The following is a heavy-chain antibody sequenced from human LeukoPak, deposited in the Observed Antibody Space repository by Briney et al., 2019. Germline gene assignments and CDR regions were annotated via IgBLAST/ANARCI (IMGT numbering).Heavy chain of an antibody. CDR2: INPNSGGT. V-gene: IGHV1-2*02. CDR3: ARERQLVGLHYYYYYMDV. D-gene: IGHD6-6*01. J-gene: IGHJ6*03. Sequence: ASVKVSCKASGYTFTGYYMHWVRQAPGQGLEWMGWINPNSGGTNYAQKFQGRVTMTRDTSISTAYMELSRLRSDDTAVYYCARERQLVGLHYYYYYMDVWGKGTTVTVSS. CDR1: GYTFTGYY.